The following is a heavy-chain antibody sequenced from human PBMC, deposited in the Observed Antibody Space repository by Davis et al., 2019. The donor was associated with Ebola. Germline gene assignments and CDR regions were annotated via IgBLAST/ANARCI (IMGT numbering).Heavy chain of an antibody. CDR3: ARDRGMITFGGTLDY. V-gene: IGHV1-2*04. J-gene: IGHJ4*02. CDR1: GYTFTGYY. D-gene: IGHD3-16*01. Sequence: ASVKVSCKASGYTFTGYYMHWVRQAPGQGLEWMGWINPNSGGTNYAQKFQGWITMTTDTSTSTAYMELRSLGSDDTAVYYCARDRGMITFGGTLDYWGQGTLVTVSS. CDR2: INPNSGGT.